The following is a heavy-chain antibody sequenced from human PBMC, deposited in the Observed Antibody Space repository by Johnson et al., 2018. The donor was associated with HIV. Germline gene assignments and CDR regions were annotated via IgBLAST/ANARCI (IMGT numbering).Heavy chain of an antibody. D-gene: IGHD3-16*01. V-gene: IGHV3-20*04. Sequence: VQLVESGGGVVQPGGYLRLSCAASRFTFSSYGMHWVRQAPGKGLEWVSGINWNGGSTDYADSVKGRFTISRDNAKNSLYLQMNSLRAEDTAVYYCARGSRYTHDNDDVYLLHAFDIWGQGTVVTVSS. CDR1: RFTFSSYG. CDR2: INWNGGST. CDR3: ARGSRYTHDNDDVYLLHAFDI. J-gene: IGHJ3*02.